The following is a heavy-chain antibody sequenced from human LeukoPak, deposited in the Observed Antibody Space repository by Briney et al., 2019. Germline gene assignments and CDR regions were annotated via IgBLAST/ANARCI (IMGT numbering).Heavy chain of an antibody. CDR3: AREPRPRYFDWLLGDNWFDP. CDR2: INPNSGGT. J-gene: IGHJ5*02. Sequence: VASVKVSCKASGYTFTGYYMHWVRQAPGQGLEWMGWINPNSGGTNYAQKFQGRVTMTRDTSISTAYMELSRLRSDDTAVYYCAREPRPRYFDWLLGDNWFDPWGQGTLVTVSS. D-gene: IGHD3-9*01. CDR1: GYTFTGYY. V-gene: IGHV1-2*02.